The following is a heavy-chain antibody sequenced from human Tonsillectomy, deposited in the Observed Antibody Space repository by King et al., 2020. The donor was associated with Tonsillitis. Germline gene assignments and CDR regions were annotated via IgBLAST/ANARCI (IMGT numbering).Heavy chain of an antibody. CDR2: ISWNSGSI. CDR3: AKDLYNWNQGAFDI. V-gene: IGHV3-9*01. J-gene: IGHJ3*02. Sequence: QLVQSGGGLVQPGRSLRLSCAASGFTFDDYAMHWVRQAPGKGLEWVSGISWNSGSIGYADSVKGRFTISRDNAKNSLYLQMNSLRAEDTALYYCAKDLYNWNQGAFDIWGQGTMVTVSS. CDR1: GFTFDDYA. D-gene: IGHD1-20*01.